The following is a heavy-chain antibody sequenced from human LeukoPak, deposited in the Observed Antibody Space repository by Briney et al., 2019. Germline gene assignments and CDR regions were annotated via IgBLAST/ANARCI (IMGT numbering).Heavy chain of an antibody. CDR2: INHSGST. Sequence: SETLSLTCIVSGGSISSSNYYWSWIRQPPGKGLEWIGEINHSGSTNYNPSLKSRVTISVDTSKNQFSLKLSSVTAADTAVYYCARGYSNTPFYYYYYMDVWGKGTTVTVSS. CDR1: GGSISSSNYY. J-gene: IGHJ6*03. V-gene: IGHV4-39*07. D-gene: IGHD4-11*01. CDR3: ARGYSNTPFYYYYYMDV.